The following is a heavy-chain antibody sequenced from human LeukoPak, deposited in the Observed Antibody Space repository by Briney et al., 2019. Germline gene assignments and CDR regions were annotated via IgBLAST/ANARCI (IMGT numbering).Heavy chain of an antibody. Sequence: GGSLRLSCAASGFTFSNYAMSWVRQAPGKGLEWVSGIGGTGHFTYYADSVKGRFTVSRDNAKNSLYLQMNSLRAEDTAVYYCARDPLDYYGSGSYYPRRRFDYWGQGTLVTVSS. J-gene: IGHJ4*02. CDR1: GFTFSNYA. CDR2: IGGTGHFT. CDR3: ARDPLDYYGSGSYYPRRRFDY. D-gene: IGHD3-10*01. V-gene: IGHV3-23*01.